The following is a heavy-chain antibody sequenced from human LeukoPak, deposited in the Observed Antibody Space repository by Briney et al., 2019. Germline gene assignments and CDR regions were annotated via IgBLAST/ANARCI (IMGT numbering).Heavy chain of an antibody. D-gene: IGHD2-15*01. CDR3: AKASGEAYYYEMDV. J-gene: IGHJ6*02. CDR2: ISYAESNK. CDR1: GFTFSNFG. Sequence: GGSLRLSCAAHGFTFSNFGMHWVRQAPGKGLEWVAFISYAESNKFYADSVKGRFTISRDNSKNTLSLHVNSLRTEDTAVYYCAKASGEAYYYEMDVWAKGPRSPSP. V-gene: IGHV3-30*18.